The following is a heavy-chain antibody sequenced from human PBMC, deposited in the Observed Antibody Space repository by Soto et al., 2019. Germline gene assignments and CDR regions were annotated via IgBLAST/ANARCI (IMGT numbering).Heavy chain of an antibody. Sequence: EVQLLESGGGLVRPGGSLRLSCTASGFSFSSYALSWVRQAPGKGLEWVSTISGSDGKTYYADPVKGRFSISRDTSKNTLYLEMTRLRVEDTAVYYCARWSFLDYWGQGTRVTVS. V-gene: IGHV3-23*01. CDR1: GFSFSSYA. J-gene: IGHJ4*02. D-gene: IGHD1-26*01. CDR3: ARWSFLDY. CDR2: ISGSDGKT.